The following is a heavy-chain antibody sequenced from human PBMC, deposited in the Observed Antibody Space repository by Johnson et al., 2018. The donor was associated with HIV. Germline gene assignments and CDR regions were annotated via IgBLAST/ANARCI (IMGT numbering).Heavy chain of an antibody. CDR2: FRNSTDGGTT. CDR3: AKDGLPSIVVAAPSAFDI. V-gene: IGHV3-15*01. Sequence: EVQLLESGGGLVKPGGSLKLSCAASGFTLTNAWMSWVRQAPGKGLEWIGHFRNSTDGGTTDYAAPVKGRFTISTDNSKNTLYLQMNSLRAEDTALYYCAKDGLPSIVVAAPSAFDIWGQGTMVTVSS. CDR1: GFTLTNAW. D-gene: IGHD3-22*01. J-gene: IGHJ3*02.